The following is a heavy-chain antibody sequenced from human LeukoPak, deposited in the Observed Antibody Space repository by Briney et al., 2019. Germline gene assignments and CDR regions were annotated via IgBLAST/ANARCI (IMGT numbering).Heavy chain of an antibody. Sequence: ASVKVSCKASGGTFSSYAISWVRQAPGQGLEWMGRIIPILGIANYAQKFQGRVTITADKSTSTAYMELSSLRSEDTAVYYCARDKGDYYYYYGMDVWGQGTTVTVSS. D-gene: IGHD4-17*01. CDR3: ARDKGDYYYYYGMDV. J-gene: IGHJ6*02. CDR1: GGTFSSYA. V-gene: IGHV1-69*04. CDR2: IIPILGIA.